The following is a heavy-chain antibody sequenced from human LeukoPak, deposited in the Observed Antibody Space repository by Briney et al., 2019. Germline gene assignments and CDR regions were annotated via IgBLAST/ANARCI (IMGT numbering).Heavy chain of an antibody. CDR2: ISSGGYTT. J-gene: IGHJ4*02. D-gene: IGHD3-10*01. CDR3: AREGSSYAPSEPFYFDY. CDR1: GFTFSSHD. Sequence: GGSLRLSCTDSGFTFSSHDMNWVRQAPGKGLEWVSYISSGGYTTRYADSVKGRFTISRDNAKNSLYLQMNSLRAEDTAVYYCAREGSSYAPSEPFYFDYWGQGTLVTVSS. V-gene: IGHV3-48*03.